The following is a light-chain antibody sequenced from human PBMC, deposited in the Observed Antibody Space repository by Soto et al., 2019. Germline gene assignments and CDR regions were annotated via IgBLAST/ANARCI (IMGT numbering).Light chain of an antibody. CDR1: QSISSNY. J-gene: IGKJ5*01. Sequence: EIVLTQSPGTLSLSPGERATLSCSASQSISSNYLAWYQHKPGQAPRLLIYDASSKATGTPDRFSGSGSGTEFTLTISSLQSEDFAVYYCQQYGSSPITFGQGTRLEIK. CDR3: QQYGSSPIT. V-gene: IGKV3-20*01. CDR2: DAS.